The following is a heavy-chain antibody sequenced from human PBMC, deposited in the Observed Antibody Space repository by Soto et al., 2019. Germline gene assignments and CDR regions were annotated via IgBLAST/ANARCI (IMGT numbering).Heavy chain of an antibody. CDR2: YSGST. V-gene: IGHV4-59*01. CDR1: GGSINDYY. Sequence: QVQLQESGPGLVKPSETLSLTCTVSGGSINDYYWSWIRQPPGKGLEWIGYSGSTTYNPSLQSRVXIXXAPSKNQVSLKLTSVTAADTAVYYCAVRGGGSSDYWGQGPLVTVSS. J-gene: IGHJ4*02. D-gene: IGHD2-15*01. CDR3: AVRGGGSSDY.